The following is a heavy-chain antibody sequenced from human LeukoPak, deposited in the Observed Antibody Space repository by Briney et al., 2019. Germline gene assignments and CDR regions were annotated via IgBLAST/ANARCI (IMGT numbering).Heavy chain of an antibody. CDR2: ISYDGSNK. J-gene: IGHJ4*02. Sequence: GRSLRLSCAASGFTFSSYGVHWVRQAPGKGLEWVAVISYDGSNKYYADSVKGRFTISRDNSKNTLYLQMNSLRAEDTAVYYCAKDMNYYDSSGYYSPVDYWGQGTLVTVSS. D-gene: IGHD3-22*01. CDR1: GFTFSSYG. CDR3: AKDMNYYDSSGYYSPVDY. V-gene: IGHV3-30*18.